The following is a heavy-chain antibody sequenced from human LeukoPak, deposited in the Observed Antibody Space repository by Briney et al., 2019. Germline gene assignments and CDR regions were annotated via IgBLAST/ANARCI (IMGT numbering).Heavy chain of an antibody. J-gene: IGHJ6*02. CDR3: ATYTHWVAGDV. CDR2: MNQDGSEK. D-gene: IGHD3-16*01. V-gene: IGHV3-7*01. Sequence: GGSLRLSCAASGFTFSESWMSWVRQAPGKGLEWVANMNQDGSEKDYVDSVKGRFTISRDNAREPLYLQMSSLRAEDTAVYYCATYTHWVAGDVWGHGTTVTVSS. CDR1: GFTFSESW.